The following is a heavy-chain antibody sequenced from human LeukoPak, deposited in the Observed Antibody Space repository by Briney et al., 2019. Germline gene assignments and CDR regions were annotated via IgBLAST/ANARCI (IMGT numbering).Heavy chain of an antibody. CDR2: ISCRGDRT. Sequence: PGGSLRLSCAASGFTFSIYAMSWPRQVPGRGLDWVSTISCRGDRTYDSDSVKGRFTISRDNSKNSLYLQMNSVRVEDTAVYYCAKGPGPDITGAHTVEKWGQGTLVTVSS. J-gene: IGHJ4*02. V-gene: IGHV3-23*01. CDR3: AKGPGPDITGAHTVEK. D-gene: IGHD5-12*01. CDR1: GFTFSIYA.